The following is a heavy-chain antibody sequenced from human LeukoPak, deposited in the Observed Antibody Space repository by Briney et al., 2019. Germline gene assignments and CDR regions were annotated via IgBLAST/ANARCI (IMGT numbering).Heavy chain of an antibody. Sequence: GGSLRLSCATSGFTFSDYYMSWIRQAPGKGLEWVAYITSSGNDIYYADSVKGRFTISRDNAKNALFLRMNSLRFEDTATYYCASDIVATSGDFWGQGTLVSVSS. CDR2: ITSSGNDI. CDR3: ASDIVATSGDF. V-gene: IGHV3-11*01. CDR1: GFTFSDYY. J-gene: IGHJ4*02. D-gene: IGHD5-12*01.